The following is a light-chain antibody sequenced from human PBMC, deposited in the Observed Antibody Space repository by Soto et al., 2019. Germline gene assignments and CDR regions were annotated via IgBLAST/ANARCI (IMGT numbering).Light chain of an antibody. J-gene: IGKJ1*01. CDR1: QSVSSN. CDR2: GAS. CDR3: QQYNNWPRT. V-gene: IGKV3-15*01. Sequence: EIVMTQSPATLSVSPGERATLSCGASQSVSSNLAWYQQKPGQAPRLLIYGASTRATGVPARFSGSGSGTEFTFTISSLQSEDFAVYYCQQYNNWPRTFGKGTKV.